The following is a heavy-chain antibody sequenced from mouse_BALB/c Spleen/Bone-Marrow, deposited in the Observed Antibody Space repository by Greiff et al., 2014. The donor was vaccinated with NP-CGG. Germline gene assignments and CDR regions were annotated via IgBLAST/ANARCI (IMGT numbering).Heavy chain of an antibody. CDR3: ARRGDGYYAWFAY. V-gene: IGHV14-3*02. J-gene: IGHJ3*01. CDR1: GFNIKDTY. D-gene: IGHD2-3*01. Sequence: VQLQQPGAELVKPGASVKLSCTVSGFNIKDTYMHWVKQRPEQGLEWIGRIDPANGNTKYDPKFQGKATITADTSSNTAYLQLSSLTSEDTAVYYCARRGDGYYAWFAYWGQGTLVTVSA. CDR2: IDPANGNT.